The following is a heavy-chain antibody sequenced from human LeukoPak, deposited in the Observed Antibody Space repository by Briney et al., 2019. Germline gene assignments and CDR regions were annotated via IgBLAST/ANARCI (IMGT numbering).Heavy chain of an antibody. J-gene: IGHJ4*02. V-gene: IGHV3-9*01. CDR2: ISWNSGSI. Sequence: GGSLRLSCTASGFTFGDYAMHWVRQAPGKGLEWVSGISWNSGSIGYADSVKGRFTISRDNAKNSLYLQMNSLRAEDTALYYCAKGSKVVPAATLDYWGQGTLVTVSS. CDR1: GFTFGDYA. D-gene: IGHD2-2*01. CDR3: AKGSKVVPAATLDY.